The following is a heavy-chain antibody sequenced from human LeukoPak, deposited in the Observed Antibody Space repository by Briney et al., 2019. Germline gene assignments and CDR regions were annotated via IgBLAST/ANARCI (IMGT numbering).Heavy chain of an antibody. CDR1: GFTFSSYS. CDR2: MNQDGSXK. CDR3: ARGXXXXXPADY. Sequence: GGSLRLSCAASGFTFSSYSMNWVRQAPGKGLEWVANMNQDGSXKYYVDSVKGRFTISRDNAKNSLYLQMNNLRAEDTAVYYCARGXXXXXPADYWGQGTLVTVSS. V-gene: IGHV3-7*01. J-gene: IGHJ4*02.